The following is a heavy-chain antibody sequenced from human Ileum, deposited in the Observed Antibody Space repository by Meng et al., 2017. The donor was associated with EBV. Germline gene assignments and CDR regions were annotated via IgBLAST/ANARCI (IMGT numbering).Heavy chain of an antibody. Sequence: QFQLVQSGTEVKKPGASVKVSCKTSGYSFSRYVISWVRQAPGQGLEWVGWINPYDGDTNYAQKLQDRVTLTTDTSTSTAYMELRSLRSDDTAVYYCASKQYFFAYWGQGTLVTVSS. CDR2: INPYDGDT. D-gene: IGHD1/OR15-1a*01. CDR3: ASKQYFFAY. J-gene: IGHJ4*02. V-gene: IGHV1-18*01. CDR1: GYSFSRYV.